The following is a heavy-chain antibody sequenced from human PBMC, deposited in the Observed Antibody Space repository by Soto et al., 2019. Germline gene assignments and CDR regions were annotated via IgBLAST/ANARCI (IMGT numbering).Heavy chain of an antibody. D-gene: IGHD1-26*01. V-gene: IGHV4-59*12. CDR1: NGSISGFY. CDR3: VRVGVGIGNHFDS. Sequence: PSETLSLTCSVSNGSISGFYWTWIRQPPGKILEWIGYIHYSGRIDYNPSLTSRATMSVDTSKNQFSLNLKSITAADTAVYYCVRVGVGIGNHFDSWGRGTLVTVSS. CDR2: IHYSGRI. J-gene: IGHJ4*02.